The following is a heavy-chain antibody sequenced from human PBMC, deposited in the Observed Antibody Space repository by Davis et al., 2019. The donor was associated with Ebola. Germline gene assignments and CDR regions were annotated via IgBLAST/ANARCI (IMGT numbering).Heavy chain of an antibody. D-gene: IGHD6-19*01. CDR1: GFTLNNAW. J-gene: IGHJ4*02. V-gene: IGHV3-21*01. CDR3: ATVYSSGRPFDY. Sequence: GGSLRLSCVASGFTLNNAWMSWVRQAPGKGLEWVSSISSSSSYIYYADSVKGRFTISRDNAKNTLYLQMNSLRAEDTAVYHCATVYSSGRPFDYWGQGTLVTVSS. CDR2: ISSSSSYI.